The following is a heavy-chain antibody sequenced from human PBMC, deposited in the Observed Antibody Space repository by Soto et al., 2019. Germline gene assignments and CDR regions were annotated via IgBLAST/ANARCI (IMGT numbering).Heavy chain of an antibody. V-gene: IGHV4-39*01. D-gene: IGHD6-19*01. CDR3: ARRPQWLVLFDY. CDR2: IYYSGST. J-gene: IGHJ4*02. CDR1: GGSISSSSYY. Sequence: SETLSLTCTVSGGSISSSSYYWGWIRQPPGKGLEWIGSIYYSGSTYYNPSLKSRVTISVDTSKNQFSLKLSSVTAADTAVYYCARRPQWLVLFDYSGQVTLVTVSP.